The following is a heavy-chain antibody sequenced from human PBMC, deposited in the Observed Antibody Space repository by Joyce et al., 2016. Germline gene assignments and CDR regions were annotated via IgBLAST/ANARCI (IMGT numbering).Heavy chain of an antibody. CDR2: IYSGGDT. CDR3: ARVPGFH. J-gene: IGHJ4*02. Sequence: EVQLVESGGGLIQPGGSLRLSCAASGFTVSNNYMTWVRQAPGKGLEWVSFIYSGGDTYYAESVKGRFTISRDKNTLYLQMNSLRVEDTAVYYCARVPGFHWGQGTLVTVSS. V-gene: IGHV3-53*01. CDR1: GFTVSNNY.